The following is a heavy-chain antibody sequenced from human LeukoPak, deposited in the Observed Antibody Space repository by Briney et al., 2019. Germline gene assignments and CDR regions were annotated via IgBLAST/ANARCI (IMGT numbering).Heavy chain of an antibody. J-gene: IGHJ4*02. CDR1: GFTFSDHF. D-gene: IGHD6-19*01. CDR3: ARDLAVAGNTPYYFDY. Sequence: GGSLRLSCATSGFTFSDHFMDWVRQAPGKGLEWVSSISSSSSYIYYADSVKGRFTISRDNAKNSLYLQMNSLRAEDTAVYYCARDLAVAGNTPYYFDYWGQGTLVTVSS. V-gene: IGHV3-21*01. CDR2: ISSSSSYI.